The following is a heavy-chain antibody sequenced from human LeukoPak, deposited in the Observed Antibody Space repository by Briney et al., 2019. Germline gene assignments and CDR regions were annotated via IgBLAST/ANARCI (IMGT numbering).Heavy chain of an antibody. CDR3: ARGGAVAHYFDY. Sequence: SETLSLTCTVSGGSISSSSYYWGWIRQPPGKGLEWIGEINHSGSTNYNPSLKSRVTISVDTSKNQFSLKLSSVTAADTAVYYCARGGAVAHYFDYWGQGTLVTVSS. CDR1: GGSISSSSYY. CDR2: INHSGST. J-gene: IGHJ4*02. D-gene: IGHD6-19*01. V-gene: IGHV4-39*07.